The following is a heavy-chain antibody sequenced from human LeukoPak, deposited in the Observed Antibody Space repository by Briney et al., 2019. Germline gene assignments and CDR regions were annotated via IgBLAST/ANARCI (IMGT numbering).Heavy chain of an antibody. CDR2: ISGGGGNT. Sequence: PGGSLRLSCAVSGFTFSSYAMTWVRQVPGEGLEWVSAISGGGGNTYSADAVKGRFTISRDNSKSTLYLQMNSLTAEDTAVYYCARLATTVTTSGIDYWGQGTLVTVSS. D-gene: IGHD4-17*01. CDR1: GFTFSSYA. J-gene: IGHJ4*02. V-gene: IGHV3-23*01. CDR3: ARLATTVTTSGIDY.